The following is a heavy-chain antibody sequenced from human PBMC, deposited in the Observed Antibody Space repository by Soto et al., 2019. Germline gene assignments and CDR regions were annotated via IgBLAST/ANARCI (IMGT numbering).Heavy chain of an antibody. CDR1: GFTFSSYW. Sequence: GGSLRLSCAASGFTFSSYWMSWVRQAPGKGLEWVANIKQDGSEKYYVDSVKGRFTISRDNAKNSLYLQMNSLRAEDTAVYYCARDMATYDSSGYTIYFDYWGQGTLVTVSS. CDR3: ARDMATYDSSGYTIYFDY. D-gene: IGHD3-22*01. J-gene: IGHJ4*02. V-gene: IGHV3-7*05. CDR2: IKQDGSEK.